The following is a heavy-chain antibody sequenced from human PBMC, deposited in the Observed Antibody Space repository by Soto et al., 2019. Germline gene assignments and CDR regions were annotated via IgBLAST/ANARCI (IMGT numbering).Heavy chain of an antibody. Sequence: GASVKVSCKASGGTFSSYGISWVRQAPGQGLEWMGGIIPIFGTANYAQKFQGRVTITADESTSTAYMELSSLRSEDTAVYYCAREGSSPFDYWGQGTLVTVSS. V-gene: IGHV1-69*13. J-gene: IGHJ4*02. D-gene: IGHD6-13*01. CDR2: IIPIFGTA. CDR1: GGTFSSYG. CDR3: AREGSSPFDY.